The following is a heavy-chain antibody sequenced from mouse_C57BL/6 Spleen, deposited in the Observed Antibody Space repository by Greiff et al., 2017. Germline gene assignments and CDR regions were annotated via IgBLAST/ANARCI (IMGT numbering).Heavy chain of an antibody. J-gene: IGHJ4*01. CDR3: ARVLYYGSSFYAMDY. CDR1: GFTFSDYY. CDR2: INYDGSST. D-gene: IGHD1-1*01. V-gene: IGHV5-16*01. Sequence: EVQLVESEGGLVQPGSSMKLSCTASGFTFSDYYMAWVRQVPEKGLEWVANINYDGSSTYYLDSLKSRFIISRDNAKNILYLQMSSLKSEDTATYYCARVLYYGSSFYAMDYWGQGTSVTVSS.